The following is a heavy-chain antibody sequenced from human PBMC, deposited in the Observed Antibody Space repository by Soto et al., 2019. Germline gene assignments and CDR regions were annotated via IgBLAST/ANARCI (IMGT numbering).Heavy chain of an antibody. Sequence: QVQLQESGPGLVKPSQTLSLTCTVSGGSISSGDYYWSWIRQPPGKGLEWIGYIYYSGRTYYNPSLKNRVTISVDTSKNQFSLKLSSVTAADTAVYYCARVGFGELLAHGMDVWGQGTTVTVSS. CDR2: IYYSGRT. CDR3: ARVGFGELLAHGMDV. D-gene: IGHD3-10*01. J-gene: IGHJ6*02. CDR1: GGSISSGDYY. V-gene: IGHV4-30-4*01.